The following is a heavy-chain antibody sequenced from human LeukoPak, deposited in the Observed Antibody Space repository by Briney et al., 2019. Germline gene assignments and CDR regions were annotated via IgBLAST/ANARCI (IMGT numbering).Heavy chain of an antibody. CDR3: ARDRQWLVGDNWFDP. J-gene: IGHJ5*02. CDR1: GDSISSSIYY. CDR2: FYQSGT. Sequence: SETLSLTCIVSGDSISSSIYYWGWIRQPPGKGLEWIGSFYQSGTYYNPSLKSRVTISADTSKNQFSLKLSSVTAADTAVYYCARDRQWLVGDNWFDPWGQGTLVTVSS. D-gene: IGHD6-19*01. V-gene: IGHV4-39*07.